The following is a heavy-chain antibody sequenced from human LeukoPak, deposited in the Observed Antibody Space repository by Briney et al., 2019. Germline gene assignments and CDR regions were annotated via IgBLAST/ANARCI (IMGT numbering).Heavy chain of an antibody. CDR2: RSAYNGDT. J-gene: IGHJ4*02. CDR3: AKATYYDILTGYYLYYFDY. Sequence: GASVKVSCKTSGYTFTNFGITWVRQAPGQGLEWMGWRSAYNGDTNYAQTLQGRFTMTTDTSTSTAYMELRSLRSDDTAVYYCAKATYYDILTGYYLYYFDYWGQGTLVTVSS. D-gene: IGHD3-9*01. V-gene: IGHV1-18*01. CDR1: GYTFTNFG.